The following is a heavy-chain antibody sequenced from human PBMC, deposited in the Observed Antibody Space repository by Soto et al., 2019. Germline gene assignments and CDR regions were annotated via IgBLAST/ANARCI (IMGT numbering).Heavy chain of an antibody. CDR3: AKASGWFGEFDY. CDR1: GFTLSSYA. J-gene: IGHJ4*02. V-gene: IGHV3-23*01. Sequence: EVQLLESGGGLVQPGGSLRLSCAASGFTLSSYAMSWVRQAPGKGLEWVSAISGSGGSTYYADSVKGRFTISRDNSKNTLDLQMNSLRAEDTAVYYCAKASGWFGEFDYWGQGTLVTVSS. CDR2: ISGSGGST. D-gene: IGHD3-10*01.